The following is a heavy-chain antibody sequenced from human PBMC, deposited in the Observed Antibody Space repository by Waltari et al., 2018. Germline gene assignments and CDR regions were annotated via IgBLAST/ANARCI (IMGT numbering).Heavy chain of an antibody. J-gene: IGHJ4*02. CDR3: ARDSIYGGVEY. D-gene: IGHD4-17*01. CDR2: MHISGST. Sequence: QVQLQESGPGLVKPSQTLSLTCTVSGDSISSSYYWPWIRQPAGKGLEWIGRMHISGSTIYNPPLKSRVNISVDTSKNQFSLNLRSVTAADTAMYYCARDSIYGGVEYWGQGAQVTVSS. V-gene: IGHV4-61*02. CDR1: GDSISSSYY.